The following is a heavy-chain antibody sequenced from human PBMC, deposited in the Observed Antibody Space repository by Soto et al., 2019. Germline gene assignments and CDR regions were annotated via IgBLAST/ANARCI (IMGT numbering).Heavy chain of an antibody. V-gene: IGHV4-61*01. Sequence: PSETLSLTCTVSGGSVSIGSHYLSWIRQPPGKGLEWIAYIYHSGSTNYNPSLKSRVTISVDLSKNQFSLRLDSVTDADTAVYYCARDRSDDLNFHDALDISGQGTRVTVSS. CDR2: IYHSGST. J-gene: IGHJ3*02. CDR3: ARDRSDDLNFHDALDI. D-gene: IGHD1-1*01. CDR1: GGSVSIGSHY.